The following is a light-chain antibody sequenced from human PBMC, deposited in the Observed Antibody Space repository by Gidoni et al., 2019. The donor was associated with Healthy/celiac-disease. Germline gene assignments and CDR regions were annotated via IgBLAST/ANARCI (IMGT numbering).Light chain of an antibody. CDR2: GAS. CDR3: QQYKNWWT. Sequence: EIVMTQSPATLSVSPGERASLSCRASQSVSSNLAWYQQKPGQAPRLLIYGASTRATGIPARFSGSGSGTEFTLTISSLQSEDFAVYYCQQYKNWWTFXQXTKVEIK. J-gene: IGKJ1*01. V-gene: IGKV3-15*01. CDR1: QSVSSN.